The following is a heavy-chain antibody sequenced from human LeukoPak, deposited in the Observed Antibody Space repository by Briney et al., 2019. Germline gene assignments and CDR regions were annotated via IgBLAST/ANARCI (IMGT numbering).Heavy chain of an antibody. CDR3: ARKPIVNSAWYYFDY. Sequence: TSETLSLTCTVSGGSVNSGAYYWSWLRQPPGKGLEWIGNIYSSGSAYYNPSLKSRVTMSIDTSKNQFSLELSSVTAADTAVYYCARKPIVNSAWYYFDYWGQGTLVTVSS. J-gene: IGHJ4*02. CDR1: GGSVNSGAYY. V-gene: IGHV4-39*07. D-gene: IGHD3-22*01. CDR2: IYSSGSA.